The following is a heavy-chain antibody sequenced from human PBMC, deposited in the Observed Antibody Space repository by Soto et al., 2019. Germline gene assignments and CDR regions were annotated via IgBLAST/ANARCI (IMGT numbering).Heavy chain of an antibody. CDR1: GFTFSSYA. Sequence: GGSLRLSCAASGFTFSSYAMSWVRQAPGKGLEWVSAISGSGGSTYYADSVKGRFTISRDNSKNTLYLQMNSLRAEDTSVYYCAKDPRAVTTYYWGQGTLVTVSS. V-gene: IGHV3-23*01. CDR3: AKDPRAVTTYY. D-gene: IGHD4-17*01. CDR2: ISGSGGST. J-gene: IGHJ4*02.